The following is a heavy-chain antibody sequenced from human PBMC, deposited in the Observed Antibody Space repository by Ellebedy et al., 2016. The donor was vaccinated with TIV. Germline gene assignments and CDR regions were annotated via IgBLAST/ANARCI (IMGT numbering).Heavy chain of an antibody. J-gene: IGHJ4*02. Sequence: GESLKISCAASRSTVSSTYISWLRQAPGQGLERVSVFYSDHSTYYTDSVKGRFTISRDNSTHTVSLQMNNLRAEDTAVYHCVRSGHTDGYFDNWGQGTLVTVSS. D-gene: IGHD3-10*01. CDR3: VRSGHTDGYFDN. V-gene: IGHV3-53*01. CDR2: FYSDHST. CDR1: RSTVSSTY.